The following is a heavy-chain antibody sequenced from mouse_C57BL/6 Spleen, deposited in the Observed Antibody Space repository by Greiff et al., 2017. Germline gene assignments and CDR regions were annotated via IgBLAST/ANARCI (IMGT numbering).Heavy chain of an antibody. CDR3: ARDEAGLGTFAY. Sequence: EVQLVESGGGLVQSGRSLRLSCATSGFPFSDFYMAWVRQAPGKGLEWIAASRNKANDYTTEYSASVKGRFIVSRDTSQSILYLQMNALRAEDTAFYCCARDEAGLGTFAYWGQGTLVTVSA. J-gene: IGHJ3*01. V-gene: IGHV7-1*01. CDR2: SRNKANDYTT. D-gene: IGHD4-1*01. CDR1: GFPFSDFY.